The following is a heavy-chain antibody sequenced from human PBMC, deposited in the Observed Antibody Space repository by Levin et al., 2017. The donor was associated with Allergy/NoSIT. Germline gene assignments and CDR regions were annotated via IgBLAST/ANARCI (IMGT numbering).Heavy chain of an antibody. CDR3: ARDPNSSGWYPTATYFDY. CDR2: ISYDGSNK. V-gene: IGHV3-30-3*01. CDR1: GFTFSSYA. J-gene: IGHJ4*02. Sequence: GGSLRLSCAASGFTFSSYAMHWVRQAPGKGLEWVAVISYDGSNKYYADSVKGRFTISRDNSKNTLYLQMNSLRAEDTAVYYCARDPNSSGWYPTATYFDYWGQGTLVTVSS. D-gene: IGHD6-19*01.